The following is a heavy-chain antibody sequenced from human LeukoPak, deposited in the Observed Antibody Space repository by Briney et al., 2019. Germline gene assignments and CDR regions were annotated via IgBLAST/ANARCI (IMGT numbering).Heavy chain of an antibody. J-gene: IGHJ3*02. V-gene: IGHV1-18*01. CDR3: ARDDCSGGSCYPNTFDI. CDR2: IGAYNGNT. CDR1: GYTFTSYG. D-gene: IGHD2-15*01. Sequence: ASVKVSCKASGYTFTSYGISWVRQSPGQGLERMGWIGAYNGNTNYAQKPQGRVTMTTDTSTSTAYMELRSLRSDDTAVYYCARDDCSGGSCYPNTFDIWGQGTMVTVSS.